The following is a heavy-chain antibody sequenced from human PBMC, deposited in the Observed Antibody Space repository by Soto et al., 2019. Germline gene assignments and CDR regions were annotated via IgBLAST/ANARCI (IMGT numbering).Heavy chain of an antibody. V-gene: IGHV3-74*01. Sequence: GGSLRLSCAASGFTFSSYWMHWVRQAPGKGLVWVSRIKSDGSSTSYADSVKGRFTISRDNAKNTLYLQMNSLRVEDTAVYYCARTVVAATDFDYWGQGTLVTVSS. CDR3: ARTVVAATDFDY. J-gene: IGHJ4*02. CDR1: GFTFSSYW. CDR2: IKSDGSST. D-gene: IGHD2-15*01.